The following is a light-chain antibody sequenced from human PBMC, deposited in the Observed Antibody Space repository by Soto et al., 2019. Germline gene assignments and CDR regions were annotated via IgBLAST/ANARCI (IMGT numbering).Light chain of an antibody. CDR3: QQYGSSPWT. V-gene: IGKV3-20*01. CDR2: GAS. J-gene: IGKJ1*01. CDR1: QSVSSSC. Sequence: EIVLTQSPGTLSLSPGERATLSCRASQSVSSSCLAWYQQKPGQAPRLLIYGASSRATGIPDRFSGSGSGTDFTLNISRLGPEDFAVYYCQQYGSSPWTFGQGTKVEIK.